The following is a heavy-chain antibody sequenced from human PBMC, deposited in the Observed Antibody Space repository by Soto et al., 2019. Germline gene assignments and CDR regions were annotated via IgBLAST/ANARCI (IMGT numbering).Heavy chain of an antibody. CDR1: GFTFATYG. V-gene: IGHV3-33*01. Sequence: QVQLVESGGGVVQPGTSLRLSCAASGFTFATYGMHWVRQPPGKGLQWVAVTWYDGSENFYGDSVKGRFTISRDSSKNTLNLPMDSLTAEDTAVYYCATGFYSSSIDHWGQGTLVTVTS. D-gene: IGHD3-22*01. CDR3: ATGFYSSSIDH. CDR2: TWYDGSEN. J-gene: IGHJ4*02.